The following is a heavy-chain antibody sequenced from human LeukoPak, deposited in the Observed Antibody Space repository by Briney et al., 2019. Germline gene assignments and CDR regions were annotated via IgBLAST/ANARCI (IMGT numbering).Heavy chain of an antibody. Sequence: XRSLRLSCAASGFTFKNYGMHWVRQAPGKGLEWVAVISYDGRIKYYADSVKGRFTISRDNSTNTLYLQMDTLRAEDSAVYYCAKVYFDILTGYYRGPNFDYWGQGTLVTVSS. CDR1: GFTFKNYG. J-gene: IGHJ4*02. CDR2: ISYDGRIK. V-gene: IGHV3-30*18. D-gene: IGHD3-9*01. CDR3: AKVYFDILTGYYRGPNFDY.